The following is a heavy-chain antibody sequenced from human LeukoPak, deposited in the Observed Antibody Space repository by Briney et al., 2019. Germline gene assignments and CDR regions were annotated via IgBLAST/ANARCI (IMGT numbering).Heavy chain of an antibody. D-gene: IGHD3-10*01. CDR1: GYTFTSYD. V-gene: IGHV1-8*01. CDR2: MNPNSGNT. Sequence: ASVKVSCKASGYTFTSYDINWVRQATGQGLEWMGWMNPNSGNTGYAQKFQGRVTMTRNTSISTAHMELSSLRSEDTAVYYCARGVVWFGELHYYYYYMDVWGKGTTVTVSS. CDR3: ARGVVWFGELHYYYYYMDV. J-gene: IGHJ6*03.